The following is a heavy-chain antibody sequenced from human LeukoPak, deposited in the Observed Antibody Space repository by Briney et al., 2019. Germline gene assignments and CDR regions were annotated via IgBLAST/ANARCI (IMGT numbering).Heavy chain of an antibody. CDR2: IYYSGST. CDR3: ARHHGAHYFDY. Sequence: SETLSLTCTVSGGSISSYYWSWIRQPPGKGLEWIGYIYYSGSTNYNPSLKSRVTISVDTSKNQFSLKLSSATAADTAVYYCARHHGAHYFDYWGQGTLVTVSS. V-gene: IGHV4-59*08. D-gene: IGHD3-10*01. CDR1: GGSISSYY. J-gene: IGHJ4*02.